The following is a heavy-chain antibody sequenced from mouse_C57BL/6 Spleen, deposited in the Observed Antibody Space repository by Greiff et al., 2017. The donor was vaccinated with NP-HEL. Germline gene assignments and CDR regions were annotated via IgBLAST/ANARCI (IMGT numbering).Heavy chain of an antibody. J-gene: IGHJ4*01. CDR2: ISSGGDYI. V-gene: IGHV5-9-1*02. CDR1: GFTFSSYA. D-gene: IGHD2-5*01. Sequence: EVKLMESGEGLVKPGGSLKLSCAASGFTFSSYAMSWVRQTPEKRLEWVAYISSGGDYIYYADTVKGRFTISRDNARNTLYLQMSSLKSEDTAMYYCTRGSNLYYAMDYWGQGTSVTVSS. CDR3: TRGSNLYYAMDY.